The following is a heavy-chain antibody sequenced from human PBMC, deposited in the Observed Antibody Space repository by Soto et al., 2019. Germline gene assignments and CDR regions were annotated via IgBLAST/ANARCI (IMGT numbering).Heavy chain of an antibody. J-gene: IGHJ6*02. D-gene: IGHD4-17*01. CDR1: GSTFTSYY. Sequence: ASVKVSCKASGSTFTSYYMHLERQAPRQGLEWMGIINHSGGSTSYAQKFQGRVTMTRDTSTSTDYMELSSLRSEDTAVYYCASRSQPTVTTYYYYYYGMDGWGQGTTVTVS. CDR2: INHSGGST. CDR3: ASRSQPTVTTYYYYYYGMDG. V-gene: IGHV1-46*01.